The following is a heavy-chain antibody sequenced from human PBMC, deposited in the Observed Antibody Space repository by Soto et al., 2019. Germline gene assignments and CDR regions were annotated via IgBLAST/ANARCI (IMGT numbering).Heavy chain of an antibody. CDR3: ATSPGWLGEGSGGLDV. CDR1: GNTLTGYF. V-gene: IGHV1-2*02. D-gene: IGHD3-10*01. CDR2: LNSNSGGT. J-gene: IGHJ6*02. Sequence: QLQLVQSGAAVKRPGASVRVSCKASGNTLTGYFLHWVRQARGQGLEWMGWLNSNSGGTKIAQKFQGRLDMTRDTSITTAYMEFSRLRSDDTAVSYCATSPGWLGEGSGGLDVWGLGATVNVSS.